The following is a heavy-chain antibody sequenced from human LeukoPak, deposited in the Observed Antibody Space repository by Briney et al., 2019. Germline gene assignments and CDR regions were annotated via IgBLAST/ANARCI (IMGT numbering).Heavy chain of an antibody. CDR3: APAPYYYDNSGSY. Sequence: GGSLRHSCAASGFTFSSYSMNWVRQAPGKGLEWVSSISSSSSYIYYADSVKGRFTISRDNAKNSLYLQMNSLRAEDTAVYYCAPAPYYYDNSGSYWGQGTLVTVSS. V-gene: IGHV3-21*01. CDR2: ISSSSSYI. D-gene: IGHD3-22*01. J-gene: IGHJ4*02. CDR1: GFTFSSYS.